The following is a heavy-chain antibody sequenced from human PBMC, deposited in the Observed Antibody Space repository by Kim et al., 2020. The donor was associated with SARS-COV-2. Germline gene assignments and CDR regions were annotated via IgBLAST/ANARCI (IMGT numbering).Heavy chain of an antibody. CDR3: ARGSSGGYYYYGMDV. CDR2: ISYDGSNK. CDR1: GFTFSSYG. J-gene: IGHJ6*02. D-gene: IGHD6-19*01. V-gene: IGHV3-33*05. Sequence: GGSLRLSCAASGFTFSSYGMHWVRQAPGKGLEWVAVISYDGSNKYYADSVKGRFTISRNNSKNTLYLQMNSLRAEETAVYYCARGSSGGYYYYGMDVWGQGTTVTVSS.